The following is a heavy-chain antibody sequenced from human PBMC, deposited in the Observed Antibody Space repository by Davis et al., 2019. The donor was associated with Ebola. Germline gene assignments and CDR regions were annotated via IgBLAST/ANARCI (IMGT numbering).Heavy chain of an antibody. Sequence: ASVKVSCKASGYTFTSYAMHWVRQAPGQRLEWMGWINAGNGNTKYSQKFQGRVTITRDTSASTAYMELSSLRSEDTAVYYCARDLRRTGTTWFDPWGQGTLVTVSS. V-gene: IGHV1-3*01. CDR3: ARDLRRTGTTWFDP. D-gene: IGHD1-7*01. CDR2: INAGNGNT. J-gene: IGHJ5*02. CDR1: GYTFTSYA.